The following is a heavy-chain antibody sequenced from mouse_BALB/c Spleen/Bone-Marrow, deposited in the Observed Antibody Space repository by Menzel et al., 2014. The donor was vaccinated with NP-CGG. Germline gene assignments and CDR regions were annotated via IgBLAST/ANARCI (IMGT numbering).Heavy chain of an antibody. Sequence: EVKLQESGGGLVQPGGSRKLSCAASGFTFSSFGMHWVCQAPEKGLEWVAYISSGSSPIFYADTVKGRFTISRDNPKNTLFLQMTSLRSEDTAIYYCTRGGNWEDFDYWGQGTTLTVSS. CDR2: ISSGSSPI. V-gene: IGHV5-17*02. CDR1: GFTFSSFG. J-gene: IGHJ2*01. CDR3: TRGGNWEDFDY. D-gene: IGHD4-1*01.